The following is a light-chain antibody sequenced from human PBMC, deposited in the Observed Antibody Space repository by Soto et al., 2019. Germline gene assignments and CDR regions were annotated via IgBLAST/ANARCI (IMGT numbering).Light chain of an antibody. CDR3: QQFRSSWWT. V-gene: IGKV3-15*01. J-gene: IGKJ1*01. Sequence: EIVVTQSPAILSVSPGERVTLSCRASQSVLTNLAWYQQKLGTAPRLLIYGASTRATGVPARFSGSESGKEFILTISRLEPADSEMYYCQQFRSSWWTFAQGTKEE. CDR1: QSVLTN. CDR2: GAS.